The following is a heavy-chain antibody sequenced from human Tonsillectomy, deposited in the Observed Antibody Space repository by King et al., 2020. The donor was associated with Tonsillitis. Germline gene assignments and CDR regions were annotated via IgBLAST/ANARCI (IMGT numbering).Heavy chain of an antibody. Sequence: VQLVESGGGLVQPGGSLRLSCEASGFTSSDYAMSWVRQAPGKGLEWVSVIYCGQSSTKYADSVRGRFTISRDNSKNTLYLQMTSLRPEDTAVYYCATAESLFPNWFDPWGQGPLVTVSS. J-gene: IGHJ5*02. CDR1: GFTSSDYA. CDR2: IYCGQSST. CDR3: ATAESLFPNWFDP. D-gene: IGHD1-14*01. V-gene: IGHV3-23*03.